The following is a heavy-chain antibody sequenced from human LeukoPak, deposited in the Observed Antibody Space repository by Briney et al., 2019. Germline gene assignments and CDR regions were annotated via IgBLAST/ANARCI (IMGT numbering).Heavy chain of an antibody. J-gene: IGHJ5*02. CDR1: GGSISSSSYY. V-gene: IGHV4-39*07. CDR3: ARDAHCTGISCYSPYNWFDP. CDR2: IYFSGTT. D-gene: IGHD2-15*01. Sequence: SETLSLTCTVSGGSISSSSYYWGWIRQPPGKGLEWIGSIYFSGTTYYNPSLQSRVTISVDTAKNQFSLKVSSVTAADTATYYCARDAHCTGISCYSPYNWFDPWGQGTLVTVSS.